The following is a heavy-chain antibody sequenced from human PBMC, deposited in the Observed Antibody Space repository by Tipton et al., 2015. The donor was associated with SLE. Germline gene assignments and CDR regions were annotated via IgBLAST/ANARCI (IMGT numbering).Heavy chain of an antibody. J-gene: IGHJ5*02. D-gene: IGHD4-23*01. CDR2: MHHTGAT. Sequence: TLSLTCSVSGGSIRSSSFYWGWIRQPPGKGLEWIGSMHHTGATYSSPSLKSRVTLSLDKSQNQFSLKLTSVTAADTAVYYCARGGTGDGRNPFDPWGQGTLVTVSS. CDR1: GGSIRSSSFY. CDR3: ARGGTGDGRNPFDP. V-gene: IGHV4-39*07.